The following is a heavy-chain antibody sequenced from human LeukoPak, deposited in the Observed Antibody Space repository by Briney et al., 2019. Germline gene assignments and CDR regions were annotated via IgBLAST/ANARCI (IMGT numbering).Heavy chain of an antibody. Sequence: GGSLRLSCAASGFTFSSYAMSWVRQAPGKGLEWVSAISGSGGSTYYADSVKGRFTISRDNAKNSLYLQMNSLRAEDTAVYYCARDLSSIAVAWGQGTLVTVSS. CDR1: GFTFSSYA. CDR3: ARDLSSIAVA. V-gene: IGHV3-23*01. CDR2: ISGSGGST. D-gene: IGHD6-19*01. J-gene: IGHJ4*02.